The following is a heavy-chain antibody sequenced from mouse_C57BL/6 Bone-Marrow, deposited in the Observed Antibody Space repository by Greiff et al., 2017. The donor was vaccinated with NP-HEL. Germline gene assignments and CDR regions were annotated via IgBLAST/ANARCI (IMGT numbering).Heavy chain of an antibody. CDR2: IYPRSGNT. CDR3: ARLFTTVVEDAMDY. Sequence: VQLQQSGAELARPGTSVKLSCKASGYTFTSFGISWVKQRTGQGLEWIGEIYPRSGNTYYNEKFKGKATLTADKSSSTAYMELRSLTSEDSAVYFGARLFTTVVEDAMDYWGQGTSVTVSS. D-gene: IGHD1-1*01. V-gene: IGHV1-81*01. CDR1: GYTFTSFG. J-gene: IGHJ4*01.